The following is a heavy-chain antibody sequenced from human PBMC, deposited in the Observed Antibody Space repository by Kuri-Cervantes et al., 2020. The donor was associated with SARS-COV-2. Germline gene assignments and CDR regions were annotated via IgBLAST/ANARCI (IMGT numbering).Heavy chain of an antibody. CDR1: GFTFSSYE. CDR2: ISSSGSTI. D-gene: IGHD3-10*01. V-gene: IGHV3-48*03. J-gene: IGHJ4*02. CDR3: AKSRLTMVRGVITGDFDY. Sequence: GESLKISCAASGFTFSSYEMNWVRQAPGKGLEWVSYISSSGSTIYYADSVKGRFTISRDNSKNTLYLQMNSLRAEDTAVYYCAKSRLTMVRGVITGDFDYWGQGTLVTVSS.